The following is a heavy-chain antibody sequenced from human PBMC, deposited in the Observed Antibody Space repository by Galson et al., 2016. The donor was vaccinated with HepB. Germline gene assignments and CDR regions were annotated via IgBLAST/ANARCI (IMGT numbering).Heavy chain of an antibody. Sequence: SLRLSCAASGSTFGDYYMTLLRQAPGKGLEWVSYISPSGTNTYYAHSVKCRFTISRDNAQNSLYVQMNSLRVEDTALYYCARNPGYITAAPFFDYWGQGNLVTVSS. CDR2: ISPSGTNT. CDR3: ARNPGYITAAPFFDY. D-gene: IGHD5-24*01. V-gene: IGHV3-11*04. CDR1: GSTFGDYY. J-gene: IGHJ4*02.